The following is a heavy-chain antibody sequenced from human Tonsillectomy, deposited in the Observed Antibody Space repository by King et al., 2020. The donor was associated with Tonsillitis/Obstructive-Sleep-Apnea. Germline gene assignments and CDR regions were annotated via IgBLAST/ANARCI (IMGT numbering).Heavy chain of an antibody. V-gene: IGHV4-39*01. Sequence: QLQESGPGLVKPSETLSLTCTVSGGSIRSTSQYWGWIRQPPGKGLEWIGSIYYSGSTYYNPSLKSRVIIYVDTSKIQFSLKLSSVTAADSVVDYCETGSPVRDAFDIWGQGTMVTVSS. CDR1: GGSIRSTSQY. D-gene: IGHD1-26*01. CDR3: ETGSPVRDAFDI. CDR2: IYYSGST. J-gene: IGHJ3*02.